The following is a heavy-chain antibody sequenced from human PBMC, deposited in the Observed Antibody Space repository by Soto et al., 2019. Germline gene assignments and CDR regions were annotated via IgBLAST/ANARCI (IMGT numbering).Heavy chain of an antibody. CDR2: IYSGGST. CDR1: GFTVSSNY. D-gene: IGHD1-26*01. CDR3: ARDGVGERGSFQH. V-gene: IGHV3-53*01. J-gene: IGHJ1*01. Sequence: ESGGGLIQPGGSLRLSCAASGFTVSSNYMSWVRQAPGKGLEWVSVIYSGGSTYYADSVKGRFTISRDNSKNTLYLQRNSLRAEDTAVYYCARDGVGERGSFQHWGRGTLVTVSS.